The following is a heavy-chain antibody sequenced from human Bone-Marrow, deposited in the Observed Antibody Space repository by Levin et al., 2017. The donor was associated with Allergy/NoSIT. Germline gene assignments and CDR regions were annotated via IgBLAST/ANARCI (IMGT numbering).Heavy chain of an antibody. V-gene: IGHV3-30*03. Sequence: GESLKISCAASGFTFSRYGMHWVRQAPGKGLEWVAVTSYVGSDEYYADSVKGRFTISRDNSKNTLYLQMNSLRPEDTALYYCATGSFYKWGQGTLVTVSS. CDR3: ATGSFYK. CDR2: TSYVGSDE. CDR1: GFTFSRYG. J-gene: IGHJ4*02.